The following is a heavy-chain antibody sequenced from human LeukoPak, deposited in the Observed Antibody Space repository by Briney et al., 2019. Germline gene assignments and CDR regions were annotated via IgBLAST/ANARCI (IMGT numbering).Heavy chain of an antibody. D-gene: IGHD3-22*01. CDR2: ISWNSGSI. V-gene: IGHV3-9*01. CDR1: GFTFDDYA. CDR3: AKDWRSYDSSGSLDY. Sequence: GGFLRLSCAASGFTFDDYAMHWVRQAPGKGLEWVSGISWNSGSIGYADSVKGRFTISRDNAKNSLYLQMNSLRAEDTALYYCAKDWRSYDSSGSLDYWGQGTLVTVSS. J-gene: IGHJ4*02.